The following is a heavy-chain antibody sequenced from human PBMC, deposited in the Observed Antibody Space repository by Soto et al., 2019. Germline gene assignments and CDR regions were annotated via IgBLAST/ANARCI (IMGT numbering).Heavy chain of an antibody. CDR1: GDSVSGNSAA. CDR2: TYYRSRWYN. CDR3: AREFTSYVSSDRYLDY. D-gene: IGHD6-19*01. V-gene: IGHV6-1*01. Sequence: PSQTLSLTCAISGDSVSGNSAAWNWIRQSPSRGLEWLGRTYYRSRWYNDYAVSVKSRITVTPDTSKNQFSLHLNSVTPEDTAVYYCAREFTSYVSSDRYLDYWGQGALVTVSS. J-gene: IGHJ4*02.